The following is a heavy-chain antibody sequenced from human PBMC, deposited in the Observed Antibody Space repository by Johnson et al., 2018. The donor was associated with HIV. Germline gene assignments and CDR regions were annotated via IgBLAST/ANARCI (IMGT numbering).Heavy chain of an antibody. J-gene: IGHJ3*02. D-gene: IGHD5-12*01. CDR3: AKGLTGYSGYEKGGHAFDI. Sequence: QVQLVESGGGVVQPGGSLRLSCAASGFTFSSYGMHWVRQAPGKGLEWVAFIRYDGSNKYYTESVKGRFTISRDNSKNTLYLQMNSLRNEDTAVYYCAKGLTGYSGYEKGGHAFDIWGQGTMVTVSS. CDR2: IRYDGSNK. V-gene: IGHV3-30*02. CDR1: GFTFSSYG.